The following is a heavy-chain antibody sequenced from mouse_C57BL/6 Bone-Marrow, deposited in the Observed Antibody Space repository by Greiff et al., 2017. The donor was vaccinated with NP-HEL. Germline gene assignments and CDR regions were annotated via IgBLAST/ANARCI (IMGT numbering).Heavy chain of an antibody. D-gene: IGHD2-5*01. CDR2: ISSGGSDT. Sequence: EVQRVESGGDLVKPGGSLKLPCAASGFTFSSYGMSWVRQTPDKRLEWVATISSGGSDTYYPDSVKGRSTISRDNATSTLYLEMRSLKSEDTAMYYCARHYSSNYFDNGGQGTTLTVSS. CDR3: ARHYSSNYFDN. V-gene: IGHV5-6*01. CDR1: GFTFSSYG. J-gene: IGHJ2*01.